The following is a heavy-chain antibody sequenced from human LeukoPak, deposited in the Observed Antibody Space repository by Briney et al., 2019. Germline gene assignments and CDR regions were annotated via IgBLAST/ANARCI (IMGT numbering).Heavy chain of an antibody. V-gene: IGHV1-69*13. CDR3: ARTSSSWYSEYFQH. CDR1: GGTFISYA. D-gene: IGHD6-13*01. CDR2: IIPIFGTA. J-gene: IGHJ1*01. Sequence: SVKVSCKASGGTFISYAISWVRQAPGQGLEWMGGIIPIFGTANYAQKFQGRVTITADESTSTAYMELSSLRSEDTAVYYCARTSSSWYSEYFQHWGQGTLVTVSS.